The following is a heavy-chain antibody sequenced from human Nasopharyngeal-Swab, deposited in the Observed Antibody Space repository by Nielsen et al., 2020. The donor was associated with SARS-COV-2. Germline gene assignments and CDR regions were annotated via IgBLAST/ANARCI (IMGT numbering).Heavy chain of an antibody. CDR2: IKQDGSEK. D-gene: IGHD4-11*01. J-gene: IGHJ4*02. Sequence: GESLKISCAASGFTFGNYWMTWVRQAPGKGLEWVANIKQDGSEKYYIDSVKGRFTISRDNAKSSLFLEMNSLRVEDTALYYCATDGYSFGYDRGYWGQGTLVIVSS. V-gene: IGHV3-7*01. CDR3: ATDGYSFGYDRGY. CDR1: GFTFGNYW.